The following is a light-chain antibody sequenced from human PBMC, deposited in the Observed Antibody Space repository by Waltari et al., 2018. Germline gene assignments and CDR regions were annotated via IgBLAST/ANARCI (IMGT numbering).Light chain of an antibody. CDR2: GSS. J-gene: IGKJ1*01. Sequence: DIQMTQSPSSLSASVGDTVTIPCRPSQYIGGYLNWYQLKAGKAPKLHIAGSSRVQDGVPSRVSGSGSGTDFTLTISSLHSDDFAIYVCQQSFNPPWTFGQGTKVDI. CDR1: QYIGGY. CDR3: QQSFNPPWT. V-gene: IGKV1-39*01.